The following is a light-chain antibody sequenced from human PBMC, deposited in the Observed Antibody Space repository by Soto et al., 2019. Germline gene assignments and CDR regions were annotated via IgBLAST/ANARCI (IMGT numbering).Light chain of an antibody. CDR2: CAS. CDR3: QQYSNWWT. V-gene: IGKV3-15*01. J-gene: IGKJ1*01. Sequence: EIEMTQSPATLSVSPGERVTLSCRASQSVSSKVAWYQQKPGQAPRLLIYCASTRATGIPARLSGSGSGTEFTLTSISLQSDDVAVYYCQQYSNWWTFGQGTKVEIK. CDR1: QSVSSK.